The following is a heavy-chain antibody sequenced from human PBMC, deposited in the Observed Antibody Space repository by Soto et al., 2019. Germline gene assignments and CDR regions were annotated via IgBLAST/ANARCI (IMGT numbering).Heavy chain of an antibody. D-gene: IGHD6-13*01. CDR1: GGTFSSYA. CDR3: ARFCSYSSTWNNLTCVDP. V-gene: IGHV1-69*01. CDR2: IIPFFGPA. Sequence: QVQLVQSGAEVKKPGSSVKVSCKASGGTFSSYAVSWVRQAPGQGLEWMGGIIPFFGPANYAHKFQGRVTITADESTSTAYMELSSLRSEDTAVYFCARFCSYSSTWNNLTCVDPWGQGTLVTVSS. J-gene: IGHJ5*02.